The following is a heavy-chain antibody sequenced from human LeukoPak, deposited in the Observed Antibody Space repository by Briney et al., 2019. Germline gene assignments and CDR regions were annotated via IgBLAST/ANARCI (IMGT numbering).Heavy chain of an antibody. CDR1: GFSFTTYG. J-gene: IGHJ4*02. D-gene: IGHD3-10*01. V-gene: IGHV3-48*01. CDR2: ISSSSSAI. CDR3: TRNSGRRRGVFNIDY. Sequence: GGSLRLSCAASGFSFTTYGMNWVRQAPGKGLEWISYISSSSSAIQYADSVKGRFTISRDNDKNSLYLQMNSLRAEDTAVYYCTRNSGRRRGVFNIDYWGQGTLVTVSS.